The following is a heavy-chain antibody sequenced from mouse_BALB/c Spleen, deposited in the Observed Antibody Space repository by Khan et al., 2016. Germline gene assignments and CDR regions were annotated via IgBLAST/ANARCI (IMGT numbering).Heavy chain of an antibody. D-gene: IGHD2-1*01. V-gene: IGHV14-4*02. CDR2: IDPENGAT. J-gene: IGHJ2*01. CDR3: NAIYYGNYLYFDY. CDR1: GFNIKDYY. Sequence: VQLQQSGAELVRSGASVRLSCTASGFNIKDYYIHWVKQRPEQGLEWIGWIDPENGATDYAPKLQGKATMTADTSSNTAYLQLSRLTSEDTAVYYCNAIYYGNYLYFDYWGQGTTLTVSP.